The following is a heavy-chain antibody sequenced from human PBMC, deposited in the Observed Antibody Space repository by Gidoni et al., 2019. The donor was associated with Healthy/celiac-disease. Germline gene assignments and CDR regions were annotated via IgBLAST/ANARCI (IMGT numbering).Heavy chain of an antibody. CDR3: ASGGSYSYFQH. V-gene: IGHV3-33*01. CDR2: NRYDGSNK. D-gene: IGHD1-26*01. J-gene: IGHJ1*01. Sequence: QVQPVEAGGGVVDPGRSLRLPCAASGFNFSTYGMHWVRQAPGKGLEWVAVNRYDGSNKYYADSVKGRFTISRDNSKNTLYLQMNSLRAEDTAVYYCASGGSYSYFQHWGQGTLVTVSS. CDR1: GFNFSTYG.